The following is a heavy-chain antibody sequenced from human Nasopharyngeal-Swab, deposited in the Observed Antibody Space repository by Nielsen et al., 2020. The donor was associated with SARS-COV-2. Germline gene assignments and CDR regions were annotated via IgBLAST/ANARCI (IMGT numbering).Heavy chain of an antibody. CDR2: IRSKDKNYAT. J-gene: IGHJ4*02. CDR3: TTSFTVGGLKDY. V-gene: IGHV3-73*01. Sequence: GRQMRGKGLEWVGRIRSKDKNYATAYGTSVKGRFIISGDDSKNTAFLQMNSLKTEDTAVYFCTTSFTVGGLKDYWGQGTPVTVSS. D-gene: IGHD3-16*01.